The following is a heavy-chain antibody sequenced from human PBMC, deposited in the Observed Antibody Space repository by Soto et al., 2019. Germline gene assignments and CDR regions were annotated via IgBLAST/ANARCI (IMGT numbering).Heavy chain of an antibody. Sequence: QVQLVQSGAEEKRPGSSVKVSCKASGDTFNFYSINWVRQAPGLGLEWMGRVNPILSMSNYAQRFQGRVTMTADKSTSTAYMEPSGLRSEDTAIYYCATIYGSGYPAFDFWGQGALVTVSS. D-gene: IGHD3-10*01. J-gene: IGHJ4*02. CDR3: ATIYGSGYPAFDF. CDR1: GDTFNFYS. CDR2: VNPILSMS. V-gene: IGHV1-69*04.